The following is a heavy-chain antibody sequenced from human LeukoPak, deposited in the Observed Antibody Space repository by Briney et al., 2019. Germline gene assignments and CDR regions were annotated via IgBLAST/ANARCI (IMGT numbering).Heavy chain of an antibody. CDR2: IYYSGNT. J-gene: IGHJ3*02. V-gene: IGHV4-59*08. CDR3: ARYCSSTSCYTDFPGAARGMSAFDI. Sequence: PSETLSLTCTVSGDSISSFYWSWIRQPPGKGLEWIGYIYYSGNTDYNPSLKSRVTISVDTSKNQFSLKLSSVTAADTAVYYCARYCSSTSCYTDFPGAARGMSAFDIWGQGTMVTVSS. CDR1: GDSISSFY. D-gene: IGHD2-2*02.